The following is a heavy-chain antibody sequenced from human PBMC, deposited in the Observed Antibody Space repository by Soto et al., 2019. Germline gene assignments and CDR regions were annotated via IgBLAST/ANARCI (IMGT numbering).Heavy chain of an antibody. D-gene: IGHD3-9*01. J-gene: IGHJ4*02. V-gene: IGHV1-69*06. CDR2: IIPIFGTA. CDR1: GGTFSSYA. CDR3: ARSAPNATYYDILTGYPYYFDY. Sequence: SVKVSCKASGGTFSSYAISWVRQAPGQGLEWMGGIIPIFGTANYAQKFQGRVTIPPDKSTSTAYMELSSLRSEDTAVYYFARSAPNATYYDILTGYPYYFDYWGQGTLVTVSS.